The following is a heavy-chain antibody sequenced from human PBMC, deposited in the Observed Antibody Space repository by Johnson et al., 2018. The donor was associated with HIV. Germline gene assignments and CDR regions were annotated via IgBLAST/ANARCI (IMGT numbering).Heavy chain of an antibody. CDR1: GFTFSSYW. Sequence: VQLVESGGGLVQPGGSLRLSCAASGFTFSSYWMSWVRQAPGKGLEWVANIKQDGSEKYYVDSVKGRFTISRDNAKNTLYLQMNSLRAEDTAVYYCASGPKGHDAFDIWGQGTMVTVSS. J-gene: IGHJ3*02. CDR2: IKQDGSEK. CDR3: ASGPKGHDAFDI. V-gene: IGHV3-7*02.